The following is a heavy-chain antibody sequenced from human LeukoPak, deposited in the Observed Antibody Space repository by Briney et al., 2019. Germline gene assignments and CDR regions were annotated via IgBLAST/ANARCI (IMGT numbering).Heavy chain of an antibody. J-gene: IGHJ4*02. D-gene: IGHD5-24*01. Sequence: GASVKVSCKASGYTFTGYYMHCVRQAPGQGLEWMGWINPNSGGTNYAQKFQGRVTMTRDTSISTAYMELSRLRSDDTAVYYCARDRDGYNPFDYWGQGTLVTVSS. CDR2: INPNSGGT. CDR3: ARDRDGYNPFDY. CDR1: GYTFTGYY. V-gene: IGHV1-2*02.